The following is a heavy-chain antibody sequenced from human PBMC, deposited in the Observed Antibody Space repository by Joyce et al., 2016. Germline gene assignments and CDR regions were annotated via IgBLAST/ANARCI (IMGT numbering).Heavy chain of an antibody. Sequence: QVQLQESGPGLVPPSGTLALMCAVSGDSVTSNYGWSWVRQSPGKGLEWIGEIHHAGSTLYHPALKRRVTILLEKSKNALSLTLTSVTAADTATYHCVRHDRYDNFFDPWGQGRLVIVSS. CDR3: VRHDRYDNFFDP. V-gene: IGHV4-4*02. D-gene: IGHD5-24*01. J-gene: IGHJ5*02. CDR1: GDSVTSNYG. CDR2: IHHAGST.